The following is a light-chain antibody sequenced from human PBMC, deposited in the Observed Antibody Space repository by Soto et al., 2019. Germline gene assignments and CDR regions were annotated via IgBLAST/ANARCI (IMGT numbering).Light chain of an antibody. J-gene: IGKJ3*01. CDR2: GAS. CDR1: QSVSSSY. V-gene: IGKV3-20*01. CDR3: QQYGSSPPT. Sequence: EIVLTQSPGTLSLSPGDRATLSCRASQSVSSSYLAWYQQKPGQAPRLLIYGASSRATGIPDRFSGSGSGTDFTLTISRLEPEDVAVNYCQQYGSSPPTFGPGTKVNIK.